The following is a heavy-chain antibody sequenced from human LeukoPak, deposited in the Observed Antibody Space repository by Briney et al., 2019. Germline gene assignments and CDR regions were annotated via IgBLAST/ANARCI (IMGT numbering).Heavy chain of an antibody. CDR3: ARVRETTIFGVVIPYFDY. CDR1: GFTFSSYA. CDR2: ISSSGSTI. V-gene: IGHV3-48*04. D-gene: IGHD3-3*01. Sequence: GGSLRLSCAASGFTFSSYAMSWVRQAPGKGLEWVSYISSSGSTIYYADSVKGRFTISRDNAKNSLYLQMNSLRAEDTAVYYCARVRETTIFGVVIPYFDYWGQGTLVTVSS. J-gene: IGHJ4*02.